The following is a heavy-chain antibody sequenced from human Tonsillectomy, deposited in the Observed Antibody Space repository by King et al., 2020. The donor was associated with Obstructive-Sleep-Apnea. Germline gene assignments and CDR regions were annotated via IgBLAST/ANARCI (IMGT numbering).Heavy chain of an antibody. Sequence: VQLVESGGGVVQPGRSLRLSCVASGFTFSSYPMHWVRQGPGKGLEWVAVLSYDGSNKYYADSVKGRFTISRDNSKNTLYLQMNSLRSEDTAVYYCARNPGGEYGGVVDSWGQGTLVTVSS. CDR2: LSYDGSNK. CDR3: ARNPGGEYGGVVDS. D-gene: IGHD3-16*01. V-gene: IGHV3-30*04. J-gene: IGHJ4*02. CDR1: GFTFSSYP.